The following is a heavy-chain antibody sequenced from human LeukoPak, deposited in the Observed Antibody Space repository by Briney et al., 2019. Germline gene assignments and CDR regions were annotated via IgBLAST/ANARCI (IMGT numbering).Heavy chain of an antibody. CDR3: GGDGGGVSSLVSH. D-gene: IGHD2-8*02. V-gene: IGHV5-10-1*01. J-gene: IGHJ4*02. Sequence: PGVSVTLSCKGYRYSFYSYWIMWERQMPGKGLEGMGRIEPGESFTKYRTSLEGRVTISADKSLSTVYLQWSSLKASGTAIYYCGGDGGGVSSLVSHWGEGTLVTVSS. CDR1: RYSFYSYW. CDR2: IEPGESFT.